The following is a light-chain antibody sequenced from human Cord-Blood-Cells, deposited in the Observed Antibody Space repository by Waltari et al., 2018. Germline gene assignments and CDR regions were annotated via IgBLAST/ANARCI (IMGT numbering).Light chain of an antibody. CDR3: QQGFT. V-gene: IGKV3-11*01. Sequence: EIVLPQSPATLSLSPGERATLSCRASQSVSSYLAWYQQKPGQAPRLLIYDASNRATGIPARFSGSGSGTDFTLTISSLEPEDFAVYYCQQGFTFGPGTKVDIK. CDR2: DAS. J-gene: IGKJ3*01. CDR1: QSVSSY.